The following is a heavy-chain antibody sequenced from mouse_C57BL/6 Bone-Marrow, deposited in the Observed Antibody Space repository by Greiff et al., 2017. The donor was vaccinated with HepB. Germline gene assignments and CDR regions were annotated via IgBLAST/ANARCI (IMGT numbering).Heavy chain of an antibody. Sequence: QVQLQQSGAELVKPGASVKISCKASGYAFSSYWMNWVKQRPGKGLEWIGQIYPGDGDTNYNGKFKGKATLTADKSSSTAYMQLSSLTSEDSAVYFCARGRRNWDDWFAYWGQGTLVTVSA. J-gene: IGHJ3*01. CDR1: GYAFSSYW. V-gene: IGHV1-80*01. CDR2: IYPGDGDT. D-gene: IGHD4-1*01. CDR3: ARGRRNWDDWFAY.